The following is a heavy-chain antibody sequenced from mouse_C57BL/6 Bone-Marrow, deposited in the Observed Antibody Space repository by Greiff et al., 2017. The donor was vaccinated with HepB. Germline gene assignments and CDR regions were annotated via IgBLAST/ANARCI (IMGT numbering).Heavy chain of an antibody. J-gene: IGHJ2*01. CDR3: ARANYSNYDPYFDY. V-gene: IGHV2-9-1*01. CDR1: GFSLTSYA. D-gene: IGHD2-5*01. CDR2: IWTGGGT. Sequence: QVQLQESGPGLVAPSQSLSITCTVSGFSLTSYAISWVRQPPGKGLEWLGVIWTGGGTNYNSALKSRLSISTDNAKSQVFLKMNSLQTDDTARYYCARANYSNYDPYFDYWGQGTTLTVSS.